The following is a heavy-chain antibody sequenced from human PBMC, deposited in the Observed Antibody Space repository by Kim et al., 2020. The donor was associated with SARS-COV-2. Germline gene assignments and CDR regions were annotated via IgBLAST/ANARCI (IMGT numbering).Heavy chain of an antibody. J-gene: IGHJ3*02. CDR2: MKYDGSEK. CDR1: GFTFSRHW. V-gene: IGHV3-7*03. D-gene: IGHD6-13*01. CDR3: ARVAAPHSGFDM. Sequence: GGSLRLSCTASGFTFSRHWMSWVRQAPGKGLEYVAHMKYDGSEKYYLDSVKGRFTISRDNAKNSLYVQLNSLRVEDTAVYFCARVAAPHSGFDMWGQGTMVTVSS.